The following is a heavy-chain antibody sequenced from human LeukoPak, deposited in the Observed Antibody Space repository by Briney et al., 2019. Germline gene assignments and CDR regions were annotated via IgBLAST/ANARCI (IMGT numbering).Heavy chain of an antibody. CDR3: ARHRSGWLQSSFDY. CDR1: GGSISSSNYY. D-gene: IGHD5-24*01. V-gene: IGHV4-39*07. CDR2: IYSRGST. Sequence: SETLSLTCIVSGGSISSSNYYWGWIRQSPGKGLEWIGSIYSRGSTYYNPSLKSRVIVSSDMSKNQFSLMLNSVTAADTAVYYCARHRSGWLQSSFDYWGQGTLVTVSS. J-gene: IGHJ4*02.